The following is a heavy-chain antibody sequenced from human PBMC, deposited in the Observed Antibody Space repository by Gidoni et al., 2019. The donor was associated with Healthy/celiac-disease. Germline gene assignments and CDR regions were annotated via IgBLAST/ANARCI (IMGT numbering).Heavy chain of an antibody. D-gene: IGHD1-26*01. CDR2: IYTSGST. Sequence: QVQLQESGPGLVKPSQTLSLTCTVSGGSISSGSYYWSWIRQPAGKGLEWIGRIYTSGSTNYNPSLKSRVTISVDTFKNQFSLKLSSVTAADTAVYYCAREVGGSYVSDYWGQGTLVTVSS. CDR3: AREVGGSYVSDY. V-gene: IGHV4-61*02. CDR1: GGSISSGSYY. J-gene: IGHJ4*02.